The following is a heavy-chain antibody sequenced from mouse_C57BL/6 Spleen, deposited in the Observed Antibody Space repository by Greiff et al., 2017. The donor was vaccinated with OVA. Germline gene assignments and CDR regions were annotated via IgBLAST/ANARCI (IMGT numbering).Heavy chain of an antibody. D-gene: IGHD1-1*01. J-gene: IGHJ2*01. V-gene: IGHV1-54*01. CDR3: ARRGDYYGSSSGCYFDY. CDR2: INPGSGGT. Sequence: QVQLQQSGAELVRPGTSVKVSCKASGYAFTNYLIEWVKQRPGQGLEWIGVINPGSGGTNYNEKFKGKATLTADKSSSTAYMQLSSLTSEDSAVYFCARRGDYYGSSSGCYFDYWGQGTTLTVSS. CDR1: GYAFTNYL.